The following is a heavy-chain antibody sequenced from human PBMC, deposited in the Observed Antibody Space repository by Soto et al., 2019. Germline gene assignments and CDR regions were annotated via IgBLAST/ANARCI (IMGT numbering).Heavy chain of an antibody. CDR3: ARGTHDYGDYYYYYYYMYV. J-gene: IGHJ6*03. D-gene: IGHD4-17*01. Sequence: SETLSVTCTVSCGSISSDYWSWIRQPPGKGLEWIGYIYYSGSTNYNPSLKSRVTISVDTSKNQFSLKLSSVTAADTAVYYCARGTHDYGDYYYYYYYMYVWGKGTTVTVSS. CDR1: CGSISSDY. V-gene: IGHV4-59*01. CDR2: IYYSGST.